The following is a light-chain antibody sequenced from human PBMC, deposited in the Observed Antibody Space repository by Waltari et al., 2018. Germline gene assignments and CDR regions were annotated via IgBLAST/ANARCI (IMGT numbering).Light chain of an antibody. CDR1: QSLVHTDGNTY. CDR3: MQSTHWPPWT. CDR2: KVS. J-gene: IGKJ1*01. Sequence: DVVMTQSPLSLPVTLGPPASISCSSRQSLVHTDGNTYLSWFHRRPGQSPRRLIYKVSNRDSEVPDRFSGSGSGTDFTLKISRVEAEDVGLYSCMQSTHWPPWTFGQGTKVEIK. V-gene: IGKV2-30*02.